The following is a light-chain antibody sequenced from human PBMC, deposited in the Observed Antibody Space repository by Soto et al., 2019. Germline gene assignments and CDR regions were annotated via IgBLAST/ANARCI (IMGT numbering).Light chain of an antibody. CDR2: GAS. Sequence: IVLAQSPSPVPLSPGARALLSRTASRRVSSSYLAWYQQKPGQAPRLLIYGASSRATGIPDRFSGSGSGTDFTLTISRLEPEDFAVYYCQQYGSSPLTFGGGTKVDI. CDR1: RRVSSSY. V-gene: IGKV3-20*01. J-gene: IGKJ4*01. CDR3: QQYGSSPLT.